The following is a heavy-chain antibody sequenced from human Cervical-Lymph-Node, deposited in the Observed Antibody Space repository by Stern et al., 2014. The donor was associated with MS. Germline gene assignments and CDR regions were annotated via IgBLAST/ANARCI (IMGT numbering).Heavy chain of an antibody. CDR1: GYSFTNSW. CDR2: ISPVDSET. Sequence: EVPLVQSGAEVKKPGQSLKISCKGSGYSFTNSWIGWVRQMPGKGLELMGIISPVDSETRYSPSFQGQVTISVDKSTNTHYVQWTSLEASDTAMYYCARQGCATTSCHTIDSWGQGTLITVSS. J-gene: IGHJ4*02. D-gene: IGHD2-2*02. CDR3: ARQGCATTSCHTIDS. V-gene: IGHV5-51*01.